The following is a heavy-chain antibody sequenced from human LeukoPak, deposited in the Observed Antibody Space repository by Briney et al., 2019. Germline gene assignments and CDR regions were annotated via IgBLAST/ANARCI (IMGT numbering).Heavy chain of an antibody. J-gene: IGHJ6*02. Sequence: GGSLRLSCAASGFTIYDYARYWVRQPPGEGLEWVSLISGDGGGPYYADTNKGRFTNARDNSKDSLYLQMNSLRSEDTALYYCAKACMGAPLYCVMDVWGQGTTVTVSS. CDR3: AKACMGAPLYCVMDV. CDR1: GFTIYDYA. CDR2: ISGDGGGP. D-gene: IGHD1-26*01. V-gene: IGHV3-43*02.